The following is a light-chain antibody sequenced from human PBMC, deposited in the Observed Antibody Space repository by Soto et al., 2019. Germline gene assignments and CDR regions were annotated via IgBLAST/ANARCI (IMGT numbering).Light chain of an antibody. CDR1: SSNIGTYY. CDR2: DNN. V-gene: IGLV1-51*01. CDR3: GNWYSSLSDVV. J-gene: IGLJ2*01. Sequence: QSVLTQPPSVSASPGQKVAISCSGSSSNIGTYYVYWYQHVPGAAPKLLIYDNNERPSGIPDRFSGSKSSTSATLGITGRQTEDEAAYHCGNWYSSLSDVVFGGGTKLTVL.